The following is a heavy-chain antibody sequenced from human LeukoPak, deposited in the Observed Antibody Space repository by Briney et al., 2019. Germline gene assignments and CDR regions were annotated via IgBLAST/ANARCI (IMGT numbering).Heavy chain of an antibody. Sequence: PSETLSLTCTVSGGSISSYYWSWIRQPPGKGLEWIGYIYYSGSTNYNPSLKSRVTISVDTSKNQFSLKLSSVTAADTAVYYCARDRYYDSSGQDYYMDVWGKGTTVTVSS. V-gene: IGHV4-59*01. D-gene: IGHD3-22*01. CDR1: GGSISSYY. CDR3: ARDRYYDSSGQDYYMDV. J-gene: IGHJ6*03. CDR2: IYYSGST.